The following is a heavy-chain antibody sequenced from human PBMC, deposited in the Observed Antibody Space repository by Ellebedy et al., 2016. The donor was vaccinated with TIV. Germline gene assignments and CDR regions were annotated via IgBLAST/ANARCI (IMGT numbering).Heavy chain of an antibody. CDR3: ARDQAPAATSFDY. V-gene: IGHV3-30-3*01. CDR1: GFTFSSYA. Sequence: PGGSLRLSCAASGFTFSSYAMHWVRQAPGKGLEWVAVISYDGSNKYYADSVKGRFTISRDNSKNTLYLQMNSLRAEDTAVYYCARDQAPAATSFDYWGQGTLVTVSS. CDR2: ISYDGSNK. D-gene: IGHD2-2*01. J-gene: IGHJ4*02.